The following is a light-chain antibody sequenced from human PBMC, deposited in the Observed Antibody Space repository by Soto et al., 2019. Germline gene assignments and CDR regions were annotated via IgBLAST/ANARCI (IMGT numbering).Light chain of an antibody. CDR2: GAS. CDR3: LQYDTAPRT. Sequence: EIVLTQSPGTLSLSPGERASLSCRASQDITTKKLAWYQQKPGHTPRLLIYGASSRAPGIPDRFSGSGSGTDFTLTISGLGPEDLAVYYCLQYDTAPRTFGQGTKVDI. J-gene: IGKJ1*01. V-gene: IGKV3-20*01. CDR1: QDITTKK.